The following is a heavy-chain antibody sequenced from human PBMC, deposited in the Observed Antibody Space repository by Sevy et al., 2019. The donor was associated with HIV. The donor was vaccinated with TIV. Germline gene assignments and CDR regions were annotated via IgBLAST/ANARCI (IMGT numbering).Heavy chain of an antibody. CDR2: FCFGDGKM. V-gene: IGHV3-23*01. Sequence: GGSLRLSCMTSGFTFTRYTMTWVRQAPGKGLEWVSTFCFGDGKMYYADSVKGRFTFSRVISKNTVYLQMNSLRADDTAVYYCAREGCTKPHDYWGQGTPVTVSS. CDR1: GFTFTRYT. J-gene: IGHJ4*02. D-gene: IGHD2-8*01. CDR3: AREGCTKPHDY.